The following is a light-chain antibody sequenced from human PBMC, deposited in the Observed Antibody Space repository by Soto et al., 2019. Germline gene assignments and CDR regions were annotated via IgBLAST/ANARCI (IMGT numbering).Light chain of an antibody. Sequence: QSALTQPPSASGSPGQSVTISCTGTSGDIGSYNYVSWYQQHPGKAPKLLIYEVSKRPSGVPDRFSGSKSGNTASLTFSGPQAEDEAEYYCSSYVGSNTLVFGGGTKLTV. J-gene: IGLJ2*01. V-gene: IGLV2-8*01. CDR1: SGDIGSYNY. CDR3: SSYVGSNTLV. CDR2: EVS.